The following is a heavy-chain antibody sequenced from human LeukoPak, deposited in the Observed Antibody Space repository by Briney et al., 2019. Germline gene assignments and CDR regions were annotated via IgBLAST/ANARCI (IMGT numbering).Heavy chain of an antibody. CDR3: ARATGSNYESDYYYYGMDV. CDR2: INPSGGST. J-gene: IGHJ6*02. V-gene: IGHV1-46*01. CDR1: GYTFTSYY. D-gene: IGHD4-11*01. Sequence: ASVKVSCKASGYTFTSYYMHWVRQAPGQGLEWMGIINPSGGSTSYAQKFQGRVTVTADESTSTAYMELSSLRSEDTAVYYCARATGSNYESDYYYYGMDVWGQGATVTVSS.